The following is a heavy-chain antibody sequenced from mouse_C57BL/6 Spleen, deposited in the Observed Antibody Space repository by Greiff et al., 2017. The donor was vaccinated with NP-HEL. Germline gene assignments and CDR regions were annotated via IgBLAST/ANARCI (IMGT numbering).Heavy chain of an antibody. CDR1: GYTFTSYG. J-gene: IGHJ1*03. V-gene: IGHV1-81*01. Sequence: VKLMESGAELARPGASVKLSCKASGYTFTSYGISWVKQRTGQGLEWIGEIYPRSGNTYYNEKFKGKATLTADKSSSTAYMELRSLTSEDSAVYFCARATTVVEHWYFDVWGTGTTVTVSS. CDR2: IYPRSGNT. CDR3: ARATTVVEHWYFDV. D-gene: IGHD1-1*01.